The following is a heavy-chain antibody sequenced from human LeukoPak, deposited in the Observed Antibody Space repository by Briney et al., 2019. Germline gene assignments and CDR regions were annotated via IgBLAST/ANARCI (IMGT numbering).Heavy chain of an antibody. V-gene: IGHV4-39*07. D-gene: IGHD5-18*01. Sequence: PSETLPLTCTVSGGSISSSSYYWGWIRQPPGKGLEWIGSIYYSGSTYYNPSLKSRVTISVDTSKNQFSLKLNSVTAADTAVYYCASGRGQLWKYWGQGTLVTVSS. J-gene: IGHJ4*02. CDR2: IYYSGST. CDR1: GGSISSSSYY. CDR3: ASGRGQLWKY.